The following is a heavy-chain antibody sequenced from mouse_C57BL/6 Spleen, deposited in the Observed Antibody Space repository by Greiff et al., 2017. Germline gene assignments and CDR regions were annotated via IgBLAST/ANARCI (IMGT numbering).Heavy chain of an antibody. CDR3: ARDDGLFDY. CDR1: GYTFTSYW. CDR2: INPSGGYT. Sequence: VQLKQSGAELAKPGASVKLSCKASGYTFTSYWMHWVKQRPGQGLEWIGYINPSGGYTKYNPKFKVKATLTADETSHTADMQQVSMAYEDSAVYYCARDDGLFDYWGQGTTLTVSS. D-gene: IGHD2-3*01. J-gene: IGHJ2*01. V-gene: IGHV1-7*01.